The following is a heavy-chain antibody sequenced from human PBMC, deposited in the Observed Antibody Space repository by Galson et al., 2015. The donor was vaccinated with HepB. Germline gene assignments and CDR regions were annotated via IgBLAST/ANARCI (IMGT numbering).Heavy chain of an antibody. CDR3: ARDRGVYSSGWFDY. CDR1: GFTFSSYS. V-gene: IGHV3-21*01. CDR2: ISSSSSYI. Sequence: SLRLSCAASGFTFSSYSMNWVRQAPGKGLEWVSSISSSSSYIYYADSVKGRFTISRDNAKNSLYLQMNSLRAEDTAVYYCARDRGVYSSGWFDYWGQGTLVTVSS. J-gene: IGHJ5*01. D-gene: IGHD6-19*01.